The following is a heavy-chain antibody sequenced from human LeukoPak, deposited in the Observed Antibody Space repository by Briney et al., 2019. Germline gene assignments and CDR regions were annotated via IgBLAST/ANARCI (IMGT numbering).Heavy chain of an antibody. V-gene: IGHV3-30*03. CDR1: GFTFSSYG. CDR3: ATVHLG. J-gene: IGHJ4*02. Sequence: GGSLRLSCAASGFTFSSYGMHWVRQAPGKGLEWVAVISYDGSNKYYADSVKGRFTISRDNAKNTLHLQMNSLRPDDTAVYYCATVHLGWGQGTLVTVSS. CDR2: ISYDGSNK.